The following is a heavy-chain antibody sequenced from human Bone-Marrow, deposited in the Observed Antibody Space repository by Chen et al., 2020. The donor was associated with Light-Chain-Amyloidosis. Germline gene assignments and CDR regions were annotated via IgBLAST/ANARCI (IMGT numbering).Heavy chain of an antibody. CDR1: GFPFSSYA. V-gene: IGHV3-30-3*01. D-gene: IGHD5-12*01. J-gene: IGHJ4*02. Sequence: QVQLVASGGGVVQPGRSLRLSCAASGFPFSSYAMHWVRQAPGKGLEWVAVISYDGSNKYYADSVKGRFTISRDNSKNTLYLQMNSLRAEDTAVYYCARAPGYDFPFDYWGQGTLVTVSS. CDR2: ISYDGSNK. CDR3: ARAPGYDFPFDY.